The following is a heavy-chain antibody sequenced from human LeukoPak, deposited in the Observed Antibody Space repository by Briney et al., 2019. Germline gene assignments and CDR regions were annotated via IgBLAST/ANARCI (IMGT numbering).Heavy chain of an antibody. CDR1: GFTFDDYA. CDR3: AREGPFHYMDV. CDR2: ISWNSGSI. V-gene: IGHV3-9*01. Sequence: GGSLRLSCAASGFTFDDYAMHWVRQAPGKGLEWVSGISWNSGSIGYADSVKGRFTISRDNAKNSLYLQMNSLRAEDTAVYYCAREGPFHYMDVWGKGTTVTVSS. J-gene: IGHJ6*03.